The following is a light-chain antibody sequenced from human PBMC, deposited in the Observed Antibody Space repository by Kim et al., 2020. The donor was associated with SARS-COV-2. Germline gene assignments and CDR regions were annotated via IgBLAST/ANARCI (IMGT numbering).Light chain of an antibody. CDR3: QQRRDWPT. Sequence: SLPPGERSTLSCRASQSVDFDLAWYQQKPGQAPRLLIHDASNRAAGIPARFSGSGSGTHFTLTIDSLQPEDFGVYYCQQRRDWPTFGQGTKVDIK. CDR2: DAS. J-gene: IGKJ1*01. V-gene: IGKV3-11*01. CDR1: QSVDFD.